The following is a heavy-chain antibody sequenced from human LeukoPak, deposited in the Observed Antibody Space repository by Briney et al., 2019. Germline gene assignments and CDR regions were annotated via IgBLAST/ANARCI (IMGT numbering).Heavy chain of an antibody. CDR2: INPNSGGT. V-gene: IGHV1-2*02. D-gene: IGHD5-18*01. CDR3: ARDERGYSYGPYYYYGMDV. Sequence: GASVKVSCKASGYTFTSYDINWVRQAPGQGLEWMGWINPNSGGTNYAQKFQGRVTMTRDTSISTAYMELSRLRSDDTAVYYCARDERGYSYGPYYYYGMDVWGQGTTVTVSS. CDR1: GYTFTSYD. J-gene: IGHJ6*02.